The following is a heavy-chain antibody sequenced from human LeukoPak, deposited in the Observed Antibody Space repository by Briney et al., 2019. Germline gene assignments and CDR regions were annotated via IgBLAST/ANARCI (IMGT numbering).Heavy chain of an antibody. CDR3: QRIYYYYGMDV. Sequence: SETLSLTCTVSGGSISSYHWSWIRQPPGKGLEWIGYIYYSGSTNYNPSLKSRVTISVDTSKNQFSLKLSSVTAADTAVYYCQRIYYYYGMDVWGQGTTVTVSS. V-gene: IGHV4-59*01. J-gene: IGHJ6*02. CDR2: IYYSGST. CDR1: GGSISSYH.